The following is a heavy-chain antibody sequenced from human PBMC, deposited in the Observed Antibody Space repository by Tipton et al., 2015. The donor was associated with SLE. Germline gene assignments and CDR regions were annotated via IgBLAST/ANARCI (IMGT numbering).Heavy chain of an antibody. D-gene: IGHD2-2*01. CDR1: GYTFNSYG. V-gene: IGHV1-18*01. CDR3: ARDDGGYCSGTTCYQFDH. Sequence: QLVQSGAEVKKPGASVKVSCKASGYTFNSYGISWVRQAPGQGLEWMGWISGYDGNTFYAQRFQDRVTMTTDPSTSTAYMELRSPTSDDTGVYYCARDDGGYCSGTTCYQFDHWGQGTLVTVSS. J-gene: IGHJ4*02. CDR2: ISGYDGNT.